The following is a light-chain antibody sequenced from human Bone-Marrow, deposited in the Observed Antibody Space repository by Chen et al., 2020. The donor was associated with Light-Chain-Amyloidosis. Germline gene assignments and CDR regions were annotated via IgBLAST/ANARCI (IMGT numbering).Light chain of an antibody. V-gene: IGKV3-20*01. J-gene: IGKJ1*01. Sequence: DIVLTQSPGTLSLSPGARATLSCRASQIISSSYLAWYQQKPGQAPRLLIYGTSSRATGIPYRFSGSGSWTEFTLTISRLEPEDVAVYYCQQYGSSPWTFGQGTKVEIK. CDR1: QIISSSY. CDR2: GTS. CDR3: QQYGSSPWT.